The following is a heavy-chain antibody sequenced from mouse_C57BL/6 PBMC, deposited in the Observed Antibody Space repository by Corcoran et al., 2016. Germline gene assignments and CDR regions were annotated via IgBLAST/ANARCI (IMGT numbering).Heavy chain of an antibody. D-gene: IGHD3-2*02. J-gene: IGHJ4*01. Sequence: QIQLVQSGPELKKPGETVKISCKASGYTFTTYGMSWVKQAPGKGLKWMGWINTYSGVPTYADDFKGRFAFSLETSASTAYLQINNLKNEDTATYFCAKDRAQATYAMDYWGQGTSVTVSS. CDR2: INTYSGVP. V-gene: IGHV9-3*01. CDR3: AKDRAQATYAMDY. CDR1: GYTFTTYG.